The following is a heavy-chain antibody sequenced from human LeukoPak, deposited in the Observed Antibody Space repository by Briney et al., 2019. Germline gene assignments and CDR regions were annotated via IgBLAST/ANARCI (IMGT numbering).Heavy chain of an antibody. V-gene: IGHV3-11*04. CDR1: GFTFSSYA. D-gene: IGHD3-22*01. Sequence: GGSLRLSCAASGFTFSSYAMSWIRQAPGKGLEWVSYISSSGSTIYYADSVKGRFTISRDNAKNSLYLQMNSLRAEDTAVYYCARDLGYYDSSGYYYTAFDIWGQGTMVTVSS. J-gene: IGHJ3*02. CDR2: ISSSGSTI. CDR3: ARDLGYYDSSGYYYTAFDI.